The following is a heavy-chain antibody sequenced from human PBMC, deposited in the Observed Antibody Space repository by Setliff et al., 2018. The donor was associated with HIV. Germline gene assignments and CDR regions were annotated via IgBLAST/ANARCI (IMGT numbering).Heavy chain of an antibody. CDR2: VYYDGRT. Sequence: SETLSLTCTGSGDSIRTGAYYWGWIRQPPGKGLAWIGSVYYDGRTFYNPSLKSRLAISVDPSKNQISLRLNSVTAADTAVYFCARGGTVSADFDSWGQGTLVTVSS. J-gene: IGHJ4*02. CDR3: ARGGTVSADFDS. D-gene: IGHD6-19*01. CDR1: GDSIRTGAYY. V-gene: IGHV4-39*07.